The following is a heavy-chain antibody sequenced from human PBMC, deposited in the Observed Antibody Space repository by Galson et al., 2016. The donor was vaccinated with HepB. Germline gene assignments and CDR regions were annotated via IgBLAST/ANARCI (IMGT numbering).Heavy chain of an antibody. CDR1: GGSFSGYY. CDR3: ARGRRDIVMLAVATWWFDP. D-gene: IGHD2-15*01. Sequence: ETLSLTCAVYGGSFSGYYWSRIRQPPGKRLEWIGEINHSGTTNYNPSLKSRVTISTQTSKNQFSLRLNSVTAADTAVYYCARGRRDIVMLAVATWWFDPWGQGTLVTVSS. J-gene: IGHJ5*02. V-gene: IGHV4-34*01. CDR2: INHSGTT.